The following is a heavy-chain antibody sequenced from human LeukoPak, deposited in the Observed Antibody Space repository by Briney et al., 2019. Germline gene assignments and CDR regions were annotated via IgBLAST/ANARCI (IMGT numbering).Heavy chain of an antibody. V-gene: IGHV3-21*06. CDR1: GFTFNVYA. CDR3: ARALVGAAFDT. CDR2: ISGSRDSI. Sequence: SLGSLRLSCTASGFTFNVYAMHWVRQVPGEGPEWISSISGSRDSIFYADSVKGRFTISRDNAKNSLYLDMNSLRVEDTAVYFCARALVGAAFDTWGQGALVTISS. D-gene: IGHD1-26*01. J-gene: IGHJ4*02.